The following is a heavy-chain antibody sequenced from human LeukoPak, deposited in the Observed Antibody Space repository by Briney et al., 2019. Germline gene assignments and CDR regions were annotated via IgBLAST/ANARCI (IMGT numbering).Heavy chain of an antibody. Sequence: ASVKVSCKASGYTFTSYDINWVRQATGQGLEWMGWMNPNSGNTGYAQKFQGRVTITRNTSISTAYMELSSLRSEDTAVYYCARYNGDYELGRYWYFDLWGRGTLVTVSS. CDR1: GYTFTSYD. D-gene: IGHD4-17*01. CDR2: MNPNSGNT. CDR3: ARYNGDYELGRYWYFDL. J-gene: IGHJ2*01. V-gene: IGHV1-8*03.